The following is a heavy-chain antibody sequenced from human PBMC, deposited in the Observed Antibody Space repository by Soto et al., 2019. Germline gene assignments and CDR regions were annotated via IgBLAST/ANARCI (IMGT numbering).Heavy chain of an antibody. Sequence: SETLSLTCTVSVGSISSVGYYWSWIRQHPGKGLEWIGYIYYSGSTYYNPSLKSRVTISVDTSKNQFSLKLSSVTAADTAVYYCARDKVHIVLGYYYGMDVWGQGTTVTVSS. D-gene: IGHD5-12*01. CDR3: ARDKVHIVLGYYYGMDV. J-gene: IGHJ6*02. CDR1: VGSISSVGYY. CDR2: IYYSGST. V-gene: IGHV4-31*03.